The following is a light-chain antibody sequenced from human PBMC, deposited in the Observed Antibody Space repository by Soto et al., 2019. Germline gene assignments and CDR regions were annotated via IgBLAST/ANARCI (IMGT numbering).Light chain of an antibody. CDR3: QQRSNWPPT. CDR2: DAS. J-gene: IGKJ2*01. Sequence: EIVLTQSPATLSLSPGERATLSCRASQSVSIYLAWYQQKPGQAPRLLIYDASNRATGIPARFSGSGSGTDFTLTISSLEPEDCAVYYCQQRSNWPPTFGEGTKLEIK. V-gene: IGKV3-11*01. CDR1: QSVSIY.